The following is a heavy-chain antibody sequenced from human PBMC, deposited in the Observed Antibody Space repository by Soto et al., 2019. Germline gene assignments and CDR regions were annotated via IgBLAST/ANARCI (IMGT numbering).Heavy chain of an antibody. CDR1: GLSFSGYY. V-gene: IGHV4-34*01. J-gene: IGHJ5*02. Sequence: SATLSLTCAFYGLSFSGYYWSWILQPPGKGLEWIGEINHSGSTNYNPSLKSRVTISVDTSKNQFSLKLSSVTAADTAVDYCARGQAQTCFDPGGQGNLV. CDR2: INHSGST. CDR3: ARGQAQTCFDP.